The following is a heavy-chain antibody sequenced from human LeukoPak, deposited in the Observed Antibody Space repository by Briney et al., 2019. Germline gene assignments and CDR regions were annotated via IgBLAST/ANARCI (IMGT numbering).Heavy chain of an antibody. CDR1: GGSFSGYY. J-gene: IGHJ3*02. CDR3: ARVFFLDSSEDAFDI. D-gene: IGHD3-22*01. V-gene: IGHV4-34*01. Sequence: SETLSLTWAVYGGSFSGYYWSWIRQPPGKGLEWIGEINHSGSTNYNPSPKSRVTISVDTSKNQFSLKLSSVTAADTAVYYCARVFFLDSSEDAFDIWGQGTMVTVSS. CDR2: INHSGST.